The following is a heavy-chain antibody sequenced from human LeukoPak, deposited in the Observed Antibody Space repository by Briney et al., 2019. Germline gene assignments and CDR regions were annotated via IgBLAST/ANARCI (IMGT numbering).Heavy chain of an antibody. CDR2: ISAYNGNT. D-gene: IGHD6-13*01. CDR1: GYTFTSYG. Sequence: AASVKVSCKASGYTFTSYGISWVRQAPGQGLEWMGWISAYNGNTNYAQKLQGRVTMTTDISTSTAYMELRSLRSDDTAVYYCASELVGGSSWYYYGMDVWGQGTTVTVSS. CDR3: ASELVGGSSWYYYGMDV. J-gene: IGHJ6*02. V-gene: IGHV1-18*01.